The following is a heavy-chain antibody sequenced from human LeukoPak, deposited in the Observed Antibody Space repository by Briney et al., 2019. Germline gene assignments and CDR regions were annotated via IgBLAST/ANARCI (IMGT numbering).Heavy chain of an antibody. D-gene: IGHD3-10*01. CDR3: AKDRNYYGSGSYYNPDY. Sequence: GRSLRLSCAASGFTFSSYGMHWVRQAPGKGLEWVAVISYDGSNKSYADSVKGRFTISRDNSKNTLYLQMNSLRAEDTAVYYCAKDRNYYGSGSYYNPDYWGQGTLVTVSS. CDR1: GFTFSSYG. V-gene: IGHV3-30*18. CDR2: ISYDGSNK. J-gene: IGHJ4*02.